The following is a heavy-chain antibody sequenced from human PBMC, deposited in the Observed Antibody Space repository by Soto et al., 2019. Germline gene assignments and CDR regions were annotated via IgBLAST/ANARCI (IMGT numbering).Heavy chain of an antibody. CDR1: VLTLGNAC. V-gene: IGHV3-15*07. D-gene: IGHD4-4*01. CDR3: TNDYSDQHDFDY. CDR2: IKSKTDGGTT. Sequence: PEWSLRHSCSGSVLTLGNACVNWVRQDPGKGLEWVGRIKSKTDGGTTDYAAPVKGRFTISGDDSKNTLYLQMNSLKTDDTGMYYCTNDYSDQHDFDYWGTRALVNV. J-gene: IGHJ4*02.